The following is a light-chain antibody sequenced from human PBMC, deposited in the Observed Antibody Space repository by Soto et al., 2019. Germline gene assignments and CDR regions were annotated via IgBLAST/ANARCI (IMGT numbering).Light chain of an antibody. Sequence: DIQMTQSPSSMSASVGDRVTITCRASQDIGSQLGWYQQKPGKAPKLLIHSASTLQRGVPFRFSGSGSGTEFTLTISSLQSKDFATYYCQQVKTFPRTFGQGTKVEIE. V-gene: IGKV1-12*01. CDR1: QDIGSQ. CDR3: QQVKTFPRT. J-gene: IGKJ1*01. CDR2: SAS.